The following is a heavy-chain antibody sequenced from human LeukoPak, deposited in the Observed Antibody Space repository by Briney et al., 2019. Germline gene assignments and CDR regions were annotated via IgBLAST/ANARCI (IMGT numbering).Heavy chain of an antibody. J-gene: IGHJ4*02. CDR1: GYTFTSYG. Sequence: ASVKVSCKASGYTFTSYGISWVRQAPGQGLEWMGWISAYNGNTNYAQKLQGRVTITTDTSTSTAYMELRSLRSDDTAVYYCARDDFHTYDILTGYHYYFDYWGQGTLVTVSS. CDR3: ARDDFHTYDILTGYHYYFDY. CDR2: ISAYNGNT. V-gene: IGHV1-18*01. D-gene: IGHD3-9*01.